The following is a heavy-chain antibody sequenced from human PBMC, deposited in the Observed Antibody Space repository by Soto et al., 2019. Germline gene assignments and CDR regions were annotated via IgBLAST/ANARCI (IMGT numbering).Heavy chain of an antibody. CDR2: INHSGST. V-gene: IGHV4-34*01. CDR3: ARGGVCSGTSCYSSRLDY. D-gene: IGHD2-2*01. Sequence: QVQLQQWGAGLLKPSETLSLTCAVYGGSFSGYYWSWIRQPPGKGLEWIGEINHSGSTNYNQSLKSRVTISVDTSKNQFSLKLSSVTAADTAVYYCARGGVCSGTSCYSSRLDYWGQGTLVTVSS. CDR1: GGSFSGYY. J-gene: IGHJ4*02.